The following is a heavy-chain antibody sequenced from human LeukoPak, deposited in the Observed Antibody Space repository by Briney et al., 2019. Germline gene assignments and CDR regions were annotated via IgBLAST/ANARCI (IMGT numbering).Heavy chain of an antibody. D-gene: IGHD5-12*01. CDR3: AKGVGYGGMDV. J-gene: IGHJ6*02. CDR1: GFTFKNYA. CDR2: ISYDGHNE. V-gene: IGHV3-30*18. Sequence: HTGGSPRLSCAASGFTFKNYAMSWVRQAPGKGLEWVAVISYDGHNEYYGDSVKGRFTISRDNSKNTVSLQMDSLRAEDTGIYYCAKGVGYGGMDVWGQGTTVTVSS.